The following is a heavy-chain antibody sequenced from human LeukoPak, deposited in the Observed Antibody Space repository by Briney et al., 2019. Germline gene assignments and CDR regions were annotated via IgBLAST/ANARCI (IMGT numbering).Heavy chain of an antibody. CDR1: GFTFSSYG. Sequence: GGSLRLSCAASGFTFSSYGMHWVRQAPGKGLEWVANIKQDGSEKYYVDSVKGRFTISRDNAKNSLYLQIDSLRAEDTAVYYCASSATYSGSYSDYLDYWGQGTLVTVSS. V-gene: IGHV3-7*01. D-gene: IGHD1-26*01. CDR3: ASSATYSGSYSDYLDY. CDR2: IKQDGSEK. J-gene: IGHJ4*02.